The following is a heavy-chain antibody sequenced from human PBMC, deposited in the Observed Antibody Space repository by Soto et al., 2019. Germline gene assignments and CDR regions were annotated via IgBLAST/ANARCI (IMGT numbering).Heavy chain of an antibody. CDR1: GCRFNNNK. CDR2: ISYGGSIE. V-gene: IGHV3-30-3*01. Sequence: LRRSCPDCGCRFNNNKMNWVRPEKGKGLEWVADISYGGSIELYADSVKGQITISRDEFKNTIFLQTGSLRVEDTAVYYSARGLRYFDRRLPFGYRGEGTLVTVS. D-gene: IGHD3-9*01. J-gene: IGHJ4*02. CDR3: ARGLRYFDRRLPFGY.